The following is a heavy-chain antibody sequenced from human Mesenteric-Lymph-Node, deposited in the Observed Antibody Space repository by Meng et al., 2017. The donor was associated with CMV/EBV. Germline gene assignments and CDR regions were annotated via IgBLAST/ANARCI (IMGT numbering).Heavy chain of an antibody. D-gene: IGHD3-10*01. J-gene: IGHJ4*02. CDR3: ARGLNYYGSGSYSY. CDR1: GYTFTSYG. Sequence: ASGYTFTSYGISWVRQAPGQGLEWMGWISAYNGNTNYAQKLQGRVTMTTDTSTSTAYMELRSLRSDDTAVYYCARGLNYYGSGSYSYWGQGTLVTVSS. V-gene: IGHV1-18*01. CDR2: ISAYNGNT.